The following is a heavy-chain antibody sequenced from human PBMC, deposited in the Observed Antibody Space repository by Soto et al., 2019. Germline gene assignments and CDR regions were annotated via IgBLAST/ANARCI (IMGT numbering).Heavy chain of an antibody. Sequence: QVQLVQSGAEVKKPGASVKVSCKASGYTFSTYGISWVRQAPGQGLEWMGWISVYNGNTKYAQKLQGRVTMTADTSTSTAYMALRSLRSDDTAVYYCARSPNYYYYMDVWGKGTTVTVSS. CDR3: ARSPNYYYYMDV. J-gene: IGHJ6*03. CDR1: GYTFSTYG. CDR2: ISVYNGNT. V-gene: IGHV1-18*01.